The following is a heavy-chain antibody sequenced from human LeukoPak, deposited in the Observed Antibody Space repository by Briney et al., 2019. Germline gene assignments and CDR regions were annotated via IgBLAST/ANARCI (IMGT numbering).Heavy chain of an antibody. J-gene: IGHJ4*02. CDR2: INAGNGNT. Sequence: ASVKVSCKASGYTFTSYAMHWVRQAPGQRLEWMGWINAGNGNTKYSQKFQGRVTITRDTSASTAYMELSGLRSEDTAVYYCARAPVVVAAPDYWGQGTLVTVS. V-gene: IGHV1-3*01. D-gene: IGHD2-15*01. CDR3: ARAPVVVAAPDY. CDR1: GYTFTSYA.